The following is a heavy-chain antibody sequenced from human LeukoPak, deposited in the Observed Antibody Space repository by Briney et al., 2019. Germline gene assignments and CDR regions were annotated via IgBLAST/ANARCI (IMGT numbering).Heavy chain of an antibody. D-gene: IGHD6-13*01. CDR3: ARDSSSSWFGY. V-gene: IGHV4-34*01. Sequence: PSETLSLTCAVYGGSFRGYYWSWIRQPPGKGLEWIGEINHSGSTNYNPSLKSRVTISVDTSKNQFSLKLSSVTAADTAVYYCARDSSSSWFGYWGQGTLVTVSS. J-gene: IGHJ5*01. CDR2: INHSGST. CDR1: GGSFRGYY.